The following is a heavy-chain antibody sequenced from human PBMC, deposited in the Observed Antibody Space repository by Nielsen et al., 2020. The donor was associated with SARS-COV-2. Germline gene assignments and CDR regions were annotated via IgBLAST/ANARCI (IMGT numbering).Heavy chain of an antibody. V-gene: IGHV4-39*02. D-gene: IGHD2-2*01. Sequence: GSLRLSCTVSGGSLSSRNYYWGWIRQPPGKGLEWIGTIYYSGSVSHNPSLRSRVTISVDTSKKHFSLKLTSVTAADTAVYFCERGDIAVVPAAMFRGDDAFDIWGQGTMVRVSS. CDR2: IYYSGSV. CDR1: GGSLSSRNYY. J-gene: IGHJ3*02. CDR3: ERGDIAVVPAAMFRGDDAFDI.